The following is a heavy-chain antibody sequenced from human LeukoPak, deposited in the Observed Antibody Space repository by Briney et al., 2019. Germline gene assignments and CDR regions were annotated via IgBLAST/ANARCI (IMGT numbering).Heavy chain of an antibody. Sequence: ASVKVSCKTSGYTFTSHGISWVRQAPGQGLEWMGWIRADKGDTKYAQKFQDRFTVTTDTSTGAAYMELRSLSADDTAVYYCARDWPTVITDYWGQGTLVTVSS. CDR3: ARDWPTVITDY. CDR2: IRADKGDT. D-gene: IGHD4-11*01. CDR1: GYTFTSHG. V-gene: IGHV1-18*01. J-gene: IGHJ4*02.